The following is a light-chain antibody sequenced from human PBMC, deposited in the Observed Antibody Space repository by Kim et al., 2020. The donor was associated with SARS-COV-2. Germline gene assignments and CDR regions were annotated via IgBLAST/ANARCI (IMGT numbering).Light chain of an antibody. CDR2: GES. Sequence: SPGERATLSCRPSQRFSSGYLAWYQQQPGQAPRLLIYGESSRTTGIPDRFSGSGSGTDFTLTISRLEPEDFAVYYCQQYVSSPWTFGQGTKVDIK. CDR3: QQYVSSPWT. V-gene: IGKV3-20*01. J-gene: IGKJ1*01. CDR1: QRFSSGY.